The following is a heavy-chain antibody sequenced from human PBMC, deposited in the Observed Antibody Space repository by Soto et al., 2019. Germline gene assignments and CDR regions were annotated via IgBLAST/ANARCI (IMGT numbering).Heavy chain of an antibody. D-gene: IGHD2-2*01. CDR3: ASRTGDCSSTSCYGV. J-gene: IGHJ6*04. CDR2: IWYDGSNK. V-gene: IGHV3-33*01. Sequence: GGSLRLSCAASGFTFSSYGMHWVRQAPGKGLEWVAVIWYDGSNKYYADSVKGRFTISRDNSKNTLYLQMNSLRAEDTAVYYCASRTGDCSSTSCYGVWGKGTTVTVSS. CDR1: GFTFSSYG.